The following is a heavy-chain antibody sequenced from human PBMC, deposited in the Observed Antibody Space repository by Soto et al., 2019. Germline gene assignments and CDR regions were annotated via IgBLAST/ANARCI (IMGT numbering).Heavy chain of an antibody. CDR1: GGTFSSYA. Sequence: QVQLVQSGAEVKKPGSSVKVSCKASGGTFSSYAISWVRQAPGQGLEWMGGIIPIFGTANYAQKFQGRVTIXXDESTSTSYMELSSLRSEDTAVYYCASSPNYYDSSGYNFQHWGQGTLVTVSS. J-gene: IGHJ1*01. D-gene: IGHD3-22*01. CDR2: IIPIFGTA. V-gene: IGHV1-69*05. CDR3: ASSPNYYDSSGYNFQH.